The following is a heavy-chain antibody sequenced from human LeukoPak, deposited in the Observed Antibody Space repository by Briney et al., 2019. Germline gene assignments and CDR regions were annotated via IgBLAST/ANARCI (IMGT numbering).Heavy chain of an antibody. Sequence: ASVKVSCKASGGTFSSYAISWVRQAPGQGLEWMGRSIPILGIANYAQKFQGRVTITADKSTSTAYMELSSLRSEDTAVYYCARDSDIVVMVAATVHYGMGVWGQGTTVTVS. CDR3: ARDSDIVVMVAATVHYGMGV. J-gene: IGHJ6*02. V-gene: IGHV1-69*04. CDR2: SIPILGIA. CDR1: GGTFSSYA. D-gene: IGHD2-15*01.